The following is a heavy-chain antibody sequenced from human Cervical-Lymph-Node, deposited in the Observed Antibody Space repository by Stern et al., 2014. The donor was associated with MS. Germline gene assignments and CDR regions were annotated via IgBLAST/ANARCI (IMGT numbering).Heavy chain of an antibody. CDR2: IYPSGST. V-gene: IGHV4-4*02. D-gene: IGHD3-3*01. CDR1: GGYVSSSHW. J-gene: IGHJ4*02. Sequence: QVQLQESGPGLVKPSGTLSLTCAVSGGYVSSSHWWSWVRQSPGQGLEWIGEIYPSGSTTYNPSLKSRVTISVDKSKNQFFLTLNSVTAADTAVYYCARMKRLYEGDSWSGYAGRFDYWGQGSLVSVSS. CDR3: ARMKRLYEGDSWSGYAGRFDY.